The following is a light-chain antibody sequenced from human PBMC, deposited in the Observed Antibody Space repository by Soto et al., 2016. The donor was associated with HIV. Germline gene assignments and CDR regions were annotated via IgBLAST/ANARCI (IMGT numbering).Light chain of an antibody. CDR3: QAWDTNTYVI. CDR1: NLGNKY. CDR2: QDS. J-gene: IGLJ2*01. V-gene: IGLV3-1*01. Sequence: SYVLTQPPSLSVSPGQTASITCSGENLGNKYVCWYQQKPGQSPVLVIHQDSERPSGIPERFSGSNSGNTATLTISGTQAMDEGDYYCQAWDTNTYVIFGGGTKLTVL.